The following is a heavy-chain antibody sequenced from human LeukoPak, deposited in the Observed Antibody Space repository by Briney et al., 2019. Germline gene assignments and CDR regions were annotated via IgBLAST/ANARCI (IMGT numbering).Heavy chain of an antibody. D-gene: IGHD2-2*01. CDR3: ATGVFCATTTCPGYQHYYYFMDV. J-gene: IGHJ6*03. V-gene: IGHV1-24*01. CDR1: GFTLADLS. CDR2: LDRKNGDT. Sequence: RGSVKVSCKVSGFTLADLSMHWVRQAPGKGLEWVASLDRKNGDTIYAQRFRGRVTLTEDTSTDTAYMHLSSLSADDTAVYYCATGVFCATTTCPGYQHYYYFMDVWGKGTTVTVSS.